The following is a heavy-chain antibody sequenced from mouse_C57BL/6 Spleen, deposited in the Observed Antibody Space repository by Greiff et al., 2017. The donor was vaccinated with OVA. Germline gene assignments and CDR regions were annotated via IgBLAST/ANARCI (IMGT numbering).Heavy chain of an antibody. CDR2: IDPNSGGT. CDR1: GYTFTSYW. CDR3: AREDGYYVERAMDY. D-gene: IGHD2-3*01. V-gene: IGHV1-72*01. J-gene: IGHJ4*01. Sequence: QVQLQQPGAELVQPGASVRLSCKASGYTFTSYWMHWVKQRPGRGLEWIGRIDPNSGGTTYNEKFKSKATLTVHKPSSTAYMQLSSVTSEASAVYYCAREDGYYVERAMDYWGQGTSVTVSS.